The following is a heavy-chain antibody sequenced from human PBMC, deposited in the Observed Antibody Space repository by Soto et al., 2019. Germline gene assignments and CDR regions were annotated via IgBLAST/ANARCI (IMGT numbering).Heavy chain of an antibody. D-gene: IGHD3-10*02. J-gene: IGHJ2*01. CDR3: FIQAEDGIRDVRSVSAFLLNRSSDL. Sequence: PEKGLEWIGSIYSSGRTYYNPSLKSRVTISVDTSKNQFSLKLSSVTAEDTAVYFFFIQAEDGIRDVRSVSAFLLNRSSDL. V-gene: IGHV4-39*01. CDR2: IYSSGRT.